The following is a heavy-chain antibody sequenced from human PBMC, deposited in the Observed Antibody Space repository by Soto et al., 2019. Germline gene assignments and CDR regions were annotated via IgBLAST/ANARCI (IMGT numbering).Heavy chain of an antibody. Sequence: PGGSLRLSCGVSGFTFGSFWMGWVRQAPGKGLEWVANINQDGSEKYYVDSVKGRFTISRDNPRNSLYLQMDTLRVEDTAVYFCARQIRGLTPNWFDPWGQGTLVTVSS. CDR3: ARQIRGLTPNWFDP. J-gene: IGHJ5*02. CDR2: INQDGSEK. V-gene: IGHV3-7*01. CDR1: GFTFGSFW.